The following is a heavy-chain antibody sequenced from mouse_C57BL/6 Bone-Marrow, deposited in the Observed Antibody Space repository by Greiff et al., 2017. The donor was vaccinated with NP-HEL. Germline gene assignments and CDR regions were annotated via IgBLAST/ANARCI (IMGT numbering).Heavy chain of an antibody. CDR3: AGRGYGSPPAY. Sequence: QVQLQQSGAELARPGASVKLSCKASGYTFTSYGISWVKQRTGQGLEWIGEIYPRSGNTYYNEKFKGKATLTADKSSSTAYMELRSLTSEDSAVDFCAGRGYGSPPAYWGQGTLVTVSA. V-gene: IGHV1-81*01. CDR2: IYPRSGNT. J-gene: IGHJ3*01. CDR1: GYTFTSYG. D-gene: IGHD1-1*01.